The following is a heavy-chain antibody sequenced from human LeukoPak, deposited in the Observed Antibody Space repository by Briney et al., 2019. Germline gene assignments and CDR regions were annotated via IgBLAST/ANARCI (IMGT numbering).Heavy chain of an antibody. D-gene: IGHD4-17*01. CDR1: GFTFSSYG. CDR2: ISYDGSNK. Sequence: PGGSLRLSCAASGFTFSSYGMHWGRQAPGKGLEWVAVISYDGSNKYYADSVKGRFTISRDNSKNTLYLQMNSLRAEDTAVCYCAKEVMDYGDYYYYFDYWGQGTLVTVSS. V-gene: IGHV3-30*18. J-gene: IGHJ4*02. CDR3: AKEVMDYGDYYYYFDY.